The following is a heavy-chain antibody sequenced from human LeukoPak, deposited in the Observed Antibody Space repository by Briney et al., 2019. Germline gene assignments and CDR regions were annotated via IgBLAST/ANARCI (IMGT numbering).Heavy chain of an antibody. D-gene: IGHD5-18*01. J-gene: IGHJ6*02. CDR3: TRGPIQVWLYYGMDV. CDR2: IRSKAYGGTT. CDR1: GFTFGDHA. V-gene: IGHV3-49*04. Sequence: GGSLRPSCTASGFTFGDHAMSWVRQAPGKGLEWVGFIRSKAYGGTTEYAASVKGRFIISRDDSKSIAYLQMNSLKTGDTAAYYCTRGPIQVWLYYGMDVWGQGTTVIVSS.